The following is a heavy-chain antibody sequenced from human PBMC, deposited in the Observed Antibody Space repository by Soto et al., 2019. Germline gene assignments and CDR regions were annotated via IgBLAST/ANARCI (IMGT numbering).Heavy chain of an antibody. CDR3: ARGGTKPSPFNYYGMDV. CDR2: IKNKANSYTT. Sequence: PGGSLRLSCAASGFTFSDHYMDWVRQAPGKGLEWIGRIKNKANSYTTEYAASVKGRFTISRDDSNNLLYLQTNSLETEDTAVYYCARGGTKPSPFNYYGMDVCGQGTTVTVSS. D-gene: IGHD3-16*01. J-gene: IGHJ6*02. CDR1: GFTFSDHY. V-gene: IGHV3-72*01.